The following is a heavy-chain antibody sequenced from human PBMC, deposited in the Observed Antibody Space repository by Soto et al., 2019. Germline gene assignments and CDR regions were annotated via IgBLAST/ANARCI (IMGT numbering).Heavy chain of an antibody. CDR2: IWYDGSNK. CDR1: GFTFSSYG. Sequence: QVQLVESGGGVVQPGRSLRLSCAASGFTFSSYGMHWVRQAPGKGLEWVAVIWYDGSNKYYADSVKGRFNISRDNSKNTLYLQMNSLRAEDTAVYYCARGGWLQSIGPWGQGTLVTVSS. CDR3: ARGGWLQSIGP. D-gene: IGHD5-12*01. V-gene: IGHV3-33*01. J-gene: IGHJ5*02.